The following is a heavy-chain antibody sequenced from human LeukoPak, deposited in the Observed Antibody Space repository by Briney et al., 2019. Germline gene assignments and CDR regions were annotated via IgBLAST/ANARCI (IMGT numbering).Heavy chain of an antibody. CDR1: GDSVSRNSAA. D-gene: IGHD6-13*01. V-gene: IGHV6-1*01. CDR3: ARGMAADYGMDV. J-gene: IGHJ6*02. CDR2: TYYRSKWYS. Sequence: SQTLSLTCAISGDSVSRNSAAWNWIRQSPSRGLEWLGRTYYRSKWYSDSAASVKSRITINPDTSKNQFSLQLNSVTPEDTAVYYCARGMAADYGMDVWGQGTTVTVPS.